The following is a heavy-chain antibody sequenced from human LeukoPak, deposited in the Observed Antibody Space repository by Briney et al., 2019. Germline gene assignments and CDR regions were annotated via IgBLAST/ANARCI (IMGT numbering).Heavy chain of an antibody. Sequence: GGSLRLSCAASGFTFSSYWMSWVRQAPGKGLEWVANIKQDGSEKYNVDSVKGRFTISRDNAKNSLYLQMHSLRAEDTAVYYCAREVGYCSGGSCYFGFDYRGQGTLVTVSS. J-gene: IGHJ4*02. V-gene: IGHV3-7*03. CDR2: IKQDGSEK. D-gene: IGHD2-15*01. CDR3: AREVGYCSGGSCYFGFDY. CDR1: GFTFSSYW.